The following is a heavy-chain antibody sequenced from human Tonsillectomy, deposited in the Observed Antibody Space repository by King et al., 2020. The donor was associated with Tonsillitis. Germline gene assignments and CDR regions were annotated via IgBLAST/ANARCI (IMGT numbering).Heavy chain of an antibody. CDR3: ARVMTANDAFDI. CDR1: GFTFSSYE. Sequence: QLVQSGGGLVQPGGSLRLSCAASGFTFSSYEMNWVRQAPGKGLEWVSYIGSSGTTIYYADSVKGRFTISRDNAKNSLYLQMNSLRVEDTAVYYCARVMTANDAFDIWGQGTMVTVSS. CDR2: IGSSGTTI. V-gene: IGHV3-48*03. D-gene: IGHD2-21*02. J-gene: IGHJ3*02.